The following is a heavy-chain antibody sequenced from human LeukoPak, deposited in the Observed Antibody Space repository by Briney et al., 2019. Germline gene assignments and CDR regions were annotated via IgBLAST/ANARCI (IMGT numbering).Heavy chain of an antibody. J-gene: IGHJ6*02. Sequence: ASVTVSCKASGYTFTSYAMHWVRQAPGQRLEWMGWINAGNGNTKYSQKFQGRVTITRDTSASTAYMELSSLRSEDTAVYYCARGVEYSGYDYYYYYGMDVWGQGTTVTVSS. CDR3: ARGVEYSGYDYYYYYGMDV. CDR2: INAGNGNT. V-gene: IGHV1-3*01. D-gene: IGHD5-12*01. CDR1: GYTFTSYA.